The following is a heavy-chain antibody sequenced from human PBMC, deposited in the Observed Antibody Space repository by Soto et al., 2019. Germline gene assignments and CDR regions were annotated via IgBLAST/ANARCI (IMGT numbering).Heavy chain of an antibody. V-gene: IGHV5-51*01. Sequence: PGESLKICCKGSGYSFTSYWIGWVRQMPGKGLEWMGIIYPGDSDTRYSPSFQGQVTISADKSISTAYLQWSSLKASDTAMYYCARRPLVQTATFDYWGQGTLVTVSS. CDR2: IYPGDSDT. J-gene: IGHJ4*02. CDR1: GYSFTSYW. CDR3: ARRPLVQTATFDY. D-gene: IGHD6-25*01.